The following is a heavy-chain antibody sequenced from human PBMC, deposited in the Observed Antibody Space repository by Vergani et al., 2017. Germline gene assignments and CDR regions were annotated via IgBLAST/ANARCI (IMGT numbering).Heavy chain of an antibody. J-gene: IGHJ3*02. D-gene: IGHD3-3*01. Sequence: QVQLVQSRAEVKKPGASVKVSCKASGYTFTNYGISWVRQAPGQGLELMGWISAYNGNTNYAQKLQGRVTMTTDPSTTTAYMELRSLRSDDTAVYYCARANLNYDFWSGYAFDIWGQGTMVTVSS. CDR3: ARANLNYDFWSGYAFDI. CDR2: ISAYNGNT. V-gene: IGHV1-18*01. CDR1: GYTFTNYG.